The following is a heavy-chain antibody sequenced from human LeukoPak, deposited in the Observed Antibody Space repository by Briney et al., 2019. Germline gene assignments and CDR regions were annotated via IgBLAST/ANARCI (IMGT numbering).Heavy chain of an antibody. D-gene: IGHD2-15*01. Sequence: PSETLSLTCAVSGGSISSGGNSWSWIRQPPGKGLEWIGYIYHSGSTYYNPSLKSRVTISVDRSKNQFSLKLSSVTAADTAVYYCARGSEAAAADVWGQGTTVTVSS. CDR2: IYHSGST. CDR3: ARGSEAAAADV. J-gene: IGHJ6*02. CDR1: GGSISSGGNS. V-gene: IGHV4-30-2*01.